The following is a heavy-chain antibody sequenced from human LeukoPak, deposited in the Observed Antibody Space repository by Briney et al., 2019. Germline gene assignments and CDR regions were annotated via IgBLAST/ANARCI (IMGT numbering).Heavy chain of an antibody. V-gene: IGHV1-46*01. J-gene: IGHJ4*02. Sequence: ASVKVSCKASGYTFTTYHMHWVRQAPGQGLEWMGIINPSGGSTSYAQKFQGRVTMTRDMSTSTVYMELSSLRSEDAAVYYCARDGVEHCSGGRCFVDWGQGTLVTVSS. CDR3: ARDGVEHCSGGRCFVD. CDR1: GYTFTTYH. CDR2: INPSGGST. D-gene: IGHD2-15*01.